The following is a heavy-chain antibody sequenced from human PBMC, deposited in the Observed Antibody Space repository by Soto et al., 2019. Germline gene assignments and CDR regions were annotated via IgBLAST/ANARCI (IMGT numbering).Heavy chain of an antibody. J-gene: IGHJ6*02. CDR2: ISSNGGST. Sequence: GGSLRLSCSASGFTFSSYAMHWVRQAPGKGLEYVSAISSNGGSTYYADSVKGRFTISRDNSKNTLYLQMSSLRAEDTAVYYCVKDPVDDFRTPELYYYYGMDVWGQGTTVTVSS. V-gene: IGHV3-64D*08. D-gene: IGHD3-3*01. CDR3: VKDPVDDFRTPELYYYYGMDV. CDR1: GFTFSSYA.